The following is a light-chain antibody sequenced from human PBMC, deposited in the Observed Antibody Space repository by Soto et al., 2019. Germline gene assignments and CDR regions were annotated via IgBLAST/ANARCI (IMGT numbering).Light chain of an antibody. V-gene: IGKV3-15*01. CDR2: GAS. J-gene: IGKJ5*01. CDR1: QSVSSN. Sequence: EIVMTQSPATLSVSPGERATLSCRASQSVSSNLAWYQHQPGQAPRVLIYGASTRATGFPARFSGSGSGTEFSLTITSLQSEDFAVYYCQQRSKWPITFGQGTRLEI. CDR3: QQRSKWPIT.